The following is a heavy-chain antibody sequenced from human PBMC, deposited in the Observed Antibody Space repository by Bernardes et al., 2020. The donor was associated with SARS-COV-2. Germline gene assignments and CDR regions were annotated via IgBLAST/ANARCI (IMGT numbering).Heavy chain of an antibody. CDR2: INHSGST. CDR3: ARWGAHTAMAGGFDY. CDR1: GGSFSGYY. J-gene: IGHJ4*02. V-gene: IGHV4-34*01. D-gene: IGHD5-18*01. Sequence: SETLPLTCAVYGGSFSGYYWSWIRQPPGKGLEWIGEINHSGSTNYNPSLKSRVTISVDTSKNQFSLKLSSVTAADTAVYYCARWGAHTAMAGGFDYWGQGTLVTVSS.